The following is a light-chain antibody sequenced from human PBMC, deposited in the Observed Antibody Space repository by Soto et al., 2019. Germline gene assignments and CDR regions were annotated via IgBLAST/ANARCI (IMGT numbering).Light chain of an antibody. J-gene: IGKJ1*01. CDR3: QHYNRYSEA. CDR1: QDTGNF. CDR2: KAS. V-gene: IGKV1-5*03. Sequence: DIQMTQSPSSLSAFVGDRVTITCRASQDTGNFLAWYQHKPGKAPKLLIYKASTLKSGVPSRFSGSGSGTEFTLTISSLQPDDFATYYCQHYNRYSEAFGQGTKVDIK.